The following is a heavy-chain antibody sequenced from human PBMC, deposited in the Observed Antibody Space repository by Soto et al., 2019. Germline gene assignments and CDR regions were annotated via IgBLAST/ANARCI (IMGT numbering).Heavy chain of an antibody. Sequence: ASVKVSCKASGYTFTSYYMHWVRQAPGQGLEWXGXIXXXGXSXXXAXXXEGRVTMTRDTSTSTVYMELSSLRSEDTAVYYCARLQQQLFNYFDYWGQGTLVTVSS. V-gene: IGHV1-46*01. CDR2: IXXXGXSX. D-gene: IGHD6-13*01. CDR3: ARLQQQLFNYFDY. J-gene: IGHJ4*02. CDR1: GYTFTSYY.